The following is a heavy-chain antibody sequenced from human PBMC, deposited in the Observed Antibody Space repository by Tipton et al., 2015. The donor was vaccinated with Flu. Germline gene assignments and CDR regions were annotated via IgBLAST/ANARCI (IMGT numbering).Heavy chain of an antibody. CDR3: ARDSGNYYGSGSYYQPYVLDV. Sequence: TLSLTCAVYGGSFSGYYWSWIRQPPGKGLEWIGEINHSGSTNYNPSLKSRVTISVDTSKNQFSLKLSSVTAADTAVYYCARDSGNYYGSGSYYQPYVLDVWGQGPPVPVSS. J-gene: IGHJ6*02. D-gene: IGHD3-10*01. V-gene: IGHV4-34*01. CDR2: INHSGST. CDR1: GGSFSGYY.